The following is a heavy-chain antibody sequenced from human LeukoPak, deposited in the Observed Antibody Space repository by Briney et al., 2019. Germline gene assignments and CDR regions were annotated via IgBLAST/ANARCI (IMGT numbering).Heavy chain of an antibody. CDR1: GFTFNSYG. CDR3: ARLFVYGSGAEAFDY. D-gene: IGHD3-10*01. J-gene: IGHJ4*02. CDR2: ISGSGITT. Sequence: GGSLRLSCAASGFTFNSYGMSWVRQAPGKWLEWVSTISGSGITTYYADSVKGRFTFSRDNSKNTLYLQMNSLRAEDTAVYYCARLFVYGSGAEAFDYWGQGALVTVSS. V-gene: IGHV3-23*01.